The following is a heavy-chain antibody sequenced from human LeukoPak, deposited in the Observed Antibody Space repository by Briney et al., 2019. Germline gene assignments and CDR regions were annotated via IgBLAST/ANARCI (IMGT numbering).Heavy chain of an antibody. V-gene: IGHV3-30*02. CDR2: IRNDGSDK. Sequence: PGGSLRLSCAASGFIFSTYGMHWVRQAPGKGLEWVAFIRNDGSDKYYAVSVKGRFTISRDNSKNTLYLQMNSLGAEDTAVYYCARENYGSGTPDCRGQGTLVTVSS. D-gene: IGHD3-10*01. J-gene: IGHJ4*02. CDR3: ARENYGSGTPDC. CDR1: GFIFSTYG.